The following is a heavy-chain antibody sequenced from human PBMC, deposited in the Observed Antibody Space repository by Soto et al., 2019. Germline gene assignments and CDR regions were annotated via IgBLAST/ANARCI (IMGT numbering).Heavy chain of an antibody. CDR3: AIWSRGDSSSSAYESDY. Sequence: ASVKVSCKXSGYSFTGYYRHWVLQDPGQGLQWLGWSNPNSGGTNYAQQFPGRVTMTRDTYISTAHMELGRLRTDYPAVSYCAIWSRGDSSSSAYESDYWGQGTLVTVSS. CDR2: SNPNSGGT. D-gene: IGHD3-22*01. J-gene: IGHJ4*02. V-gene: IGHV1-2*02. CDR1: GYSFTGYY.